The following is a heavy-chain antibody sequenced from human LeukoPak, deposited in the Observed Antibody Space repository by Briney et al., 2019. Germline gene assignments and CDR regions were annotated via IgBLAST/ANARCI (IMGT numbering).Heavy chain of an antibody. Sequence: PGGSLRLSRAASGFTFSSYSMNWVRQAPGKGLEWVSSISSSSSYIYYADSVKGRFTISRDNAKNSLYLQMNSLRAEDTAMYYCARPTLSERPRDAFDIWGQGTMVTVSS. V-gene: IGHV3-21*04. CDR1: GFTFSSYS. J-gene: IGHJ3*02. CDR2: ISSSSSYI. CDR3: ARPTLSERPRDAFDI. D-gene: IGHD6-25*01.